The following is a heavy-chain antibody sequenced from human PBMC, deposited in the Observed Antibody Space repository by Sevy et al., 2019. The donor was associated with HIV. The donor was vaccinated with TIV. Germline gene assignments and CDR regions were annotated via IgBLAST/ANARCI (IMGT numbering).Heavy chain of an antibody. CDR1: GYTLIQLS. CDR3: AITKDYYDSSGYPFDY. Sequence: ASVKVSCKVSGYTLIQLSMHWVRQVPGKGLEWMGSFDPEDGETIYEQKFQGRVTMTEETSTDTAYMELSSLKSEDTAIFYCAITKDYYDSSGYPFDYWGQGTLVTVSS. CDR2: FDPEDGET. V-gene: IGHV1-24*01. D-gene: IGHD3-22*01. J-gene: IGHJ4*02.